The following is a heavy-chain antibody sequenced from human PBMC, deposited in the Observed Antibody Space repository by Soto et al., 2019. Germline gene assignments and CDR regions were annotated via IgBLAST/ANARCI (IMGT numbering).Heavy chain of an antibody. CDR2: TYYGASS. CDR3: VRVAGSASWYETDS. V-gene: IGHV4-38-2*01. Sequence: PSETLSLTCAVSGYSISSGYYLGLIRQPPGKGLEWLGTTYYGASSYYNPSLRSRITILLDASTNQLSLKLSSVTAADTAVYFCVRVAGSASWYETDSWGQGILVTSPQ. D-gene: IGHD6-13*01. J-gene: IGHJ4*02. CDR1: GYSISSGYY.